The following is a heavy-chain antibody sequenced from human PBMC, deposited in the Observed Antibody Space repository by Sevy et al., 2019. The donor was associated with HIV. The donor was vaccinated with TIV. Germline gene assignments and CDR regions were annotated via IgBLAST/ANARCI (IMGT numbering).Heavy chain of an antibody. CDR2: MSGRGDSR. CDR1: GFRFGSQA. J-gene: IGHJ4*01. CDR3: AKDVPDQSWYDDFWSGSPCFDY. Sequence: GGSLRLSCVGSGFRFGSQAMSWVRQAPGKGLEWVSGMSGRGDSRGYAHSVKGRFTISGDNSKNTVYLQMNSLTAEDTALYYCAKDVPDQSWYDDFWSGSPCFDYWGRGILVTVSS. V-gene: IGHV3-23*01. D-gene: IGHD3-3*01.